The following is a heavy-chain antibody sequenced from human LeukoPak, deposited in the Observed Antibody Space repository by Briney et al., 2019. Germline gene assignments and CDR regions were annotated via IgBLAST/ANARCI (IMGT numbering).Heavy chain of an antibody. J-gene: IGHJ4*02. Sequence: PGGALRLSCAASGFTFSSYWMSWVRQAPGGGREGVANINHDGSEKYYVDSVKGRFALSRDNAKNSLYLQMNSLGAEDTAVYYCARAPREWLLGYYFDYWGQGTLVTVSS. D-gene: IGHD3-3*01. V-gene: IGHV3-7*01. CDR3: ARAPREWLLGYYFDY. CDR1: GFTFSSYW. CDR2: INHDGSEK.